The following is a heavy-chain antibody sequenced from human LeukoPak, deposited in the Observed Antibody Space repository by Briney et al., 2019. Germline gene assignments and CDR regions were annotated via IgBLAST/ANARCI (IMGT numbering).Heavy chain of an antibody. D-gene: IGHD2-21*02. Sequence: GGSLTHSCAASGFTFSSYAMSWVRQAPGKGLEWVSGISGSGGSTYYADSVKGRFSISRDNSKNTLSVRMNSLRAEDTAIYYCAIHLCGGDCYYSLDHGGQGTLVTVS. V-gene: IGHV3-23*01. J-gene: IGHJ4*02. CDR2: ISGSGGST. CDR1: GFTFSSYA. CDR3: AIHLCGGDCYYSLDH.